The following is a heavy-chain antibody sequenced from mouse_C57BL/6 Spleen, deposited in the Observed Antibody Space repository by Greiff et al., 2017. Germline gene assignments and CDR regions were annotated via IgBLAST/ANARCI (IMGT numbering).Heavy chain of an antibody. CDR1: GYTFTSYW. J-gene: IGHJ4*01. CDR2: INPSNGGT. D-gene: IGHD2-3*01. Sequence: QVQLQQPGTELVKPGASVKLSCKASGYTFTSYWMHWVKQRPGQGLEWIGNINPSNGGTNYNEKFKSKATLTVDKSSSTAYMQLISLTSEDSAVYYCAKELLSSRAMDYWGQGTSVTVSS. CDR3: AKELLSSRAMDY. V-gene: IGHV1-53*01.